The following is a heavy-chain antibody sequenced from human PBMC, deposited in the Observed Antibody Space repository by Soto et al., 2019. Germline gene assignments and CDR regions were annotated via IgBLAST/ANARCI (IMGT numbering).Heavy chain of an antibody. CDR1: GFTVNSNY. J-gene: IGHJ4*02. V-gene: IGHV3-66*01. CDR3: ATLTKFDILTGFYPC. Sequence: GGSLRLSCAASGFTVNSNYMSWVRQAPGKGLEWVSVIYSDGSTYYADSVKGRFIISRDNSNNTLYFQMNSLRAEDTAVYYCATLTKFDILTGFYPCWGQGTLVTVSS. D-gene: IGHD3-9*01. CDR2: IYSDGST.